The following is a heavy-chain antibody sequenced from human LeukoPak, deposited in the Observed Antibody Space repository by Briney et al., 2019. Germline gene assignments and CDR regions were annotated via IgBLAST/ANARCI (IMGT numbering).Heavy chain of an antibody. V-gene: IGHV4-39*01. J-gene: IGHJ4*02. CDR3: AKQKGYCSGGSCYRWYFDY. Sequence: KPSETLSLTCTVSGGSISSSSYYWGWIRQPPGKGLEWIGSIYYSGSTYYNPSLKSRVTISVDTSKNQFSLKLSSVTAADTAVYYCAKQKGYCSGGSCYRWYFDYWGQGTLVTVSS. CDR1: GGSISSSSYY. CDR2: IYYSGST. D-gene: IGHD2-15*01.